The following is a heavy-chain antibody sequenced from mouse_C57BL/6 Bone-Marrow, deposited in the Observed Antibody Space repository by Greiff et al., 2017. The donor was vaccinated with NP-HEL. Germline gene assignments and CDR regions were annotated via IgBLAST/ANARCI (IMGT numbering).Heavy chain of an antibody. D-gene: IGHD1-1*01. V-gene: IGHV2-2*01. CDR1: GFSLTSYG. CDR3: ARGSAY. Sequence: QVQLQQSGPGLVQPSQSLSITCTASGFSLTSYGVHWVRQSPGKGLEWLGVIWSGGSTAYNAAFISRLSISKDNSKSQVFFKMSSLQADDTAIYYCARGSAYGGRGTLVTVSA. J-gene: IGHJ3*01. CDR2: IWSGGST.